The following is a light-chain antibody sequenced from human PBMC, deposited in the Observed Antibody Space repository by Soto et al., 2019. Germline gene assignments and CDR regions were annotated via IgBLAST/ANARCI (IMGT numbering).Light chain of an antibody. Sequence: QSALTQPPSASGSRGQSVTISCTGTSVDINYVSWFHQHPGKAPKLIICEVTKRPSGVPDRFSGSKSGNTASLTVSGLQDDDEADYYCSSYAGRDIWVFGGGTKLTVL. CDR1: SVDINY. CDR2: EVT. CDR3: SSYAGRDIWV. V-gene: IGLV2-8*01. J-gene: IGLJ3*02.